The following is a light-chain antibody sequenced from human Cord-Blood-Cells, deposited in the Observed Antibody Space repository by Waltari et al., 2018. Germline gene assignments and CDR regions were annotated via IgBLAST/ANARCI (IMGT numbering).Light chain of an antibody. V-gene: IGLV2-14*01. CDR2: EVS. Sequence: QSALTQPASVSGSPGQSITISCTGTSSDVGGYNYVSWYQQHPGKAPKRMIYEVSNRPSGFSNRFPGSKSGNTASLTISGLQAEDEADYYCSSYTSSSTYVFGTGTKVTVL. CDR1: SSDVGGYNY. J-gene: IGLJ1*01. CDR3: SSYTSSSTYV.